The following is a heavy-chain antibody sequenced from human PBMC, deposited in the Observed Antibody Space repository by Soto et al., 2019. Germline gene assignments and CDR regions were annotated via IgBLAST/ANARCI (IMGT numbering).Heavy chain of an antibody. CDR3: ARDPFVDDSSGYYGLEYFQH. CDR2: ISSSGSTI. CDR1: GFTFSDYY. V-gene: IGHV3-11*01. J-gene: IGHJ1*01. Sequence: QVQLVESGGGLVKPGGSLRLSCAASGFTFSDYYMSWIRQAPGKGLEWVSYISSSGSTIYYADSVKGRFTISRDNAKNSLYLQMNSLRAEDTAVYYCARDPFVDDSSGYYGLEYFQHWGQGTLVTVSS. D-gene: IGHD3-22*01.